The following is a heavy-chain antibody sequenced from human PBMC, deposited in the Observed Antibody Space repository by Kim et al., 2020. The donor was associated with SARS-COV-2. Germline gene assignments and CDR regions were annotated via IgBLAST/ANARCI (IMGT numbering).Heavy chain of an antibody. CDR3: ARVQRGVPAAIRANWYFDL. V-gene: IGHV4-34*01. J-gene: IGHJ2*01. CDR2: INHSGST. Sequence: SETLSLTCAVYGGSFSGYYWSWIRQPPGKGLEWIGEINHSGSTNYNPSLKSRVTISVDTSKNQFPLKLSSVTAADTAVYYCARVQRGVPAAIRANWYFDLWGRGALVTVSS. CDR1: GGSFSGYY. D-gene: IGHD2-2*01.